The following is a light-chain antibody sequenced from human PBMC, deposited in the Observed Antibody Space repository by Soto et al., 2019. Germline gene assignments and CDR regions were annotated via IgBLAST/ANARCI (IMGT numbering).Light chain of an antibody. V-gene: IGLV2-23*01. CDR3: CSYAGSSTYVI. J-gene: IGLJ2*01. Sequence: QSALTQPASVSGSPGQSITISCTGTSSDVGSYNLVSWYQQHPGKAPKLMIYEGSKRPSGVSNRFSGSESGNTASLTISGLQAEDEADYYCCSYAGSSTYVIFGGGTKVTVL. CDR2: EGS. CDR1: SSDVGSYNL.